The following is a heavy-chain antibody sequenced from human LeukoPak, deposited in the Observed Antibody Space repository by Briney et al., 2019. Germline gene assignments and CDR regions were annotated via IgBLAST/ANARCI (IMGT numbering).Heavy chain of an antibody. J-gene: IGHJ5*02. Sequence: SETLSLTCAVYGGSFSGYYWSWIRQPPGKGLEWIGEINHSGSTNYNSSLKSRVTISVDMSKNQFSLKLSSVTAADTAVYYCGRGGGYNWFDPWGQGTLVTVSS. CDR2: INHSGST. V-gene: IGHV4-34*01. CDR1: GGSFSGYY. CDR3: GRGGGYNWFDP.